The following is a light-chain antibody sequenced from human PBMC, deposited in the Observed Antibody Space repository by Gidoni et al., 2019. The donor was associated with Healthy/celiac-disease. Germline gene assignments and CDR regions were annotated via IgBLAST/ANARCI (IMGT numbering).Light chain of an antibody. V-gene: IGKV1-39*01. CDR2: AAS. Sequence: DIQMSQSPSSLSASVGDRVTITCRASQSISSYLNWYQQKPGKAPKLLIYAASSLQSGVPSRFSGSGSGTDFTLTISSLQPEDFATYYCQQSYSTPPVTFGGXTKVEIK. CDR3: QQSYSTPPVT. CDR1: QSISSY. J-gene: IGKJ4*01.